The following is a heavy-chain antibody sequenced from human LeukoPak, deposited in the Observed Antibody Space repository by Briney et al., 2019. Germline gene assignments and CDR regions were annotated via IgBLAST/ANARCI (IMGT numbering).Heavy chain of an antibody. Sequence: PGGSLRLSCEASGFTLSSYAMSWVRPAPGQGLEWVSTIRGSGGGTYYADSVKGRFTISRDNSKNTLYLQMDSLRDEDTALYYCAKAGIGVVGYFDYWGQGTLVTVSS. V-gene: IGHV3-23*01. CDR3: AKAGIGVVGYFDY. CDR1: GFTLSSYA. CDR2: IRGSGGGT. D-gene: IGHD6-19*01. J-gene: IGHJ4*02.